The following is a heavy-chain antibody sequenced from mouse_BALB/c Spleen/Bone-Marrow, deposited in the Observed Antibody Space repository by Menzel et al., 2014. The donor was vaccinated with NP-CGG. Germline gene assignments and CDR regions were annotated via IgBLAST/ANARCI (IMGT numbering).Heavy chain of an antibody. CDR3: ARDGDYDWFVY. D-gene: IGHD2-4*01. Sequence: VQLQQPGPELVKPGASVKMSCKASGYTFTSYVMHWVKQKPGQGLEWIGHINPYNDGTKYNEKFKGKATLTSDKSSSTAYMELSSLTSEDSAVYYCARDGDYDWFVYGGQGTLVTVSA. V-gene: IGHV1-14*01. CDR2: INPYNDGT. J-gene: IGHJ3*01. CDR1: GYTFTSYV.